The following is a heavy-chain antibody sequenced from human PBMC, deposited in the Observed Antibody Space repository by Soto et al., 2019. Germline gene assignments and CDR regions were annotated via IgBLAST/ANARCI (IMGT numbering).Heavy chain of an antibody. J-gene: IGHJ6*02. CDR2: IFHSGNS. CDR1: GSSMSGFY. Sequence: SETLSLTCAVSGSSMSGFYWGWVRQPPGKGLEWIGGIFHSGNSYYNPSLKSRVILSVDTSKNQFSLNLTAAIAADTAVYYCEREDDGMDVWGQGTPVTVSS. V-gene: IGHV4-38-2*02. CDR3: EREDDGMDV.